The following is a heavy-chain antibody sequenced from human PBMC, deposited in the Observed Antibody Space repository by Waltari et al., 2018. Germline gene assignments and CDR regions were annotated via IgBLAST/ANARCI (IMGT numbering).Heavy chain of an antibody. CDR3: AREIAVAGFYYYYGMDV. CDR1: GGSISSSSYY. CDR2: IYYSGSP. D-gene: IGHD6-19*01. V-gene: IGHV4-39*07. Sequence: QLQLQESGPGLVKPSETLSLTCTVSGGSISSSSYYWGWIRQPPGKGLEWIGIIYYSGSPYYNPSLKSRVTISVDTSKNQFSLKLSSVTAADTAVYYCAREIAVAGFYYYYGMDVWGQGTTVTVSS. J-gene: IGHJ6*02.